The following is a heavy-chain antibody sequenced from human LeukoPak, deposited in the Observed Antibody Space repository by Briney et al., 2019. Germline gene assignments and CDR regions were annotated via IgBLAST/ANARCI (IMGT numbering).Heavy chain of an antibody. Sequence: PSQTLSLTCTVSGGSISSGGYYWSWLRQHPGKGLEWVGYIYYSGSTYYNPSLKCRVTISVDTSKNQFSLKLSSVTAADTAVYYCARDLPAAGGFLFDYWGQGTLVTVSS. CDR2: IYYSGST. CDR3: ARDLPAAGGFLFDY. J-gene: IGHJ4*02. CDR1: GGSISSGGYY. V-gene: IGHV4-31*03. D-gene: IGHD6-25*01.